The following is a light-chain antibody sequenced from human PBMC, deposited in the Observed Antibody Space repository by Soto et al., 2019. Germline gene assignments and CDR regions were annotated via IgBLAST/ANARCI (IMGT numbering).Light chain of an antibody. Sequence: EIVLTQSPTTLSLSPGERATLSCRASQSVSSYFAWYQQKPGQAPRLLIYDASTRAAGIPARFSGSGSGTDFTLTISSLEPGDFAVYYCQQRSDRPLTFGGGTKVDIK. CDR3: QQRSDRPLT. J-gene: IGKJ4*01. CDR1: QSVSSY. CDR2: DAS. V-gene: IGKV3-11*01.